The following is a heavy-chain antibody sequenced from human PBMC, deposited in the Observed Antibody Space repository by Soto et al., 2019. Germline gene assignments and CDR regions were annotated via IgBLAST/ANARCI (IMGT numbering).Heavy chain of an antibody. V-gene: IGHV1-69*13. CDR3: ARSKRRDSDKGTTYYYDSSGYYCDY. J-gene: IGHJ4*02. D-gene: IGHD3-22*01. CDR1: GGTFSSYA. Sequence: ASVKVSCKASGGTFSSYAISWVRQAPGQGLEWMGGIIPIFGTANYAQKFQGRVTITADESTSTAYMELSSLRSEDTAVYYCARSKRRDSDKGTTYYYDSSGYYCDYWGQGTLVTVAS. CDR2: IIPIFGTA.